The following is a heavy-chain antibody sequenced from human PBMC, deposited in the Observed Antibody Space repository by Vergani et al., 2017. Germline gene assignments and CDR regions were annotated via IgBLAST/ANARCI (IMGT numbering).Heavy chain of an antibody. Sequence: QVQLVQSGAEVKKPGSSVKVSCKASGGTFSSYAISWVRQAPGQGLEWMGGIIPILGTANYAQKFQGRVTITADESTSTAYMELSSLRSEDTAVYYCAGGGVLWLGGSGGYGYGMDVWGQGTTVTVSS. CDR3: AGGGVLWLGGSGGYGYGMDV. D-gene: IGHD3-10*01. CDR1: GGTFSSYA. V-gene: IGHV1-69*01. J-gene: IGHJ6*02. CDR2: IIPILGTA.